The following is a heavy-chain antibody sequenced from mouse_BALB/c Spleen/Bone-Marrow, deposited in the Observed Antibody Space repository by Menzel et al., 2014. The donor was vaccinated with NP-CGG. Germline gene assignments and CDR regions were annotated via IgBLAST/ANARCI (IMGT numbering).Heavy chain of an antibody. CDR1: GFTFTDYY. J-gene: IGHJ2*01. V-gene: IGHV7-3*02. Sequence: EVQLVESGGGLVQPVGSLILSCATSGFTFTDYYMDWVRQPPGKALEWLGFIRNKANGYTTEYSASVKGRFTISRDNSQNILYLQMNTLRAEDSATYYCARDKGRVFFDYWGQGTTLTVSS. CDR3: ARDKGRVFFDY. CDR2: IRNKANGYTT.